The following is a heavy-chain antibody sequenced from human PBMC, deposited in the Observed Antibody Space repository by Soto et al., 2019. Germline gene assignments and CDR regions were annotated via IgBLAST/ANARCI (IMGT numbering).Heavy chain of an antibody. Sequence: GGSLRLCCAASGFTFSSYSMNWVRQAPGKGREWVSSISSSSSYIYYADSVKGRFTISRDNSMGTLYLQMKSLRVEDTAIYYCGKEVSLGPTVAMASWGQGTPVTPPS. D-gene: IGHD7-27*01. J-gene: IGHJ1*01. V-gene: IGHV3-21*04. CDR1: GFTFSSYS. CDR3: GKEVSLGPTVAMAS. CDR2: ISSSSSYI.